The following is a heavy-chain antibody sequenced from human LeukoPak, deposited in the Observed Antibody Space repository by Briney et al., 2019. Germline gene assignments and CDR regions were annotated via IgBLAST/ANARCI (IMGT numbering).Heavy chain of an antibody. Sequence: SETLSLTCTVSGGSVSGGSISSYYWSWIRQPPGKGLEWIGFIAYTGSTNYNPSLKSRVTISADKSKNQVSLKLTSVTAADTAVYYCARLSVIVGAALEYYYYYMDVWGQGTTVTVSS. D-gene: IGHD1-26*01. CDR3: ARLSVIVGAALEYYYYYMDV. CDR2: IAYTGST. CDR1: GGSVSGGSISSYY. J-gene: IGHJ6*03. V-gene: IGHV4-61*05.